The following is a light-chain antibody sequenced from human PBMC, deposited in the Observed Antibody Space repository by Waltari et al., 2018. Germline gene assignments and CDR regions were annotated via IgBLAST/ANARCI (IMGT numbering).Light chain of an antibody. CDR1: QSVGSSS. Sequence: EIVVTQSPGTALLSRGERVTLSCRASQSVGSSSLAWYQEKPGQAPRLVIYRASRRATGIPDRFSGSGSGTDFSLTISRLEPEDFAVYYCQQHGTLPATFGQGTKVEIK. V-gene: IGKV3-20*01. CDR2: RAS. CDR3: QQHGTLPAT. J-gene: IGKJ1*01.